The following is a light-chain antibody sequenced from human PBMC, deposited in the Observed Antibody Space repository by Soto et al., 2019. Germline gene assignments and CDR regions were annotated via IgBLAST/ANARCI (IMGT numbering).Light chain of an antibody. CDR2: EVS. Sequence: QSVLTQPASVSGSPGQSMTISCTGTSSDVGGYNHVSWYQQHPGKAPQLMIYEVSNRPSGVSNRFSGSKSGNTASLTISGLQAEDEADYYCSSYTSSSTLDVFGTGTKGTVL. CDR3: SSYTSSSTLDV. J-gene: IGLJ1*01. CDR1: SSDVGGYNH. V-gene: IGLV2-14*01.